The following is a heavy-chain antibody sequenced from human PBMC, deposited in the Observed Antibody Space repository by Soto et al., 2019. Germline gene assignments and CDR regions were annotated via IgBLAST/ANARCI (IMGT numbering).Heavy chain of an antibody. Sequence: GGSLRLSCAASGFTFSSYSMXWVRQAPGKGLEWVSSISSSSSYIYYADSVKGRFTISRDNAKNSLYLQMNSLRAEDTAVYYCARDQPGYSYGYGLGYWGQGTLVTVSS. CDR3: ARDQPGYSYGYGLGY. CDR1: GFTFSSYS. CDR2: ISSSSSYI. J-gene: IGHJ4*02. V-gene: IGHV3-21*01. D-gene: IGHD5-18*01.